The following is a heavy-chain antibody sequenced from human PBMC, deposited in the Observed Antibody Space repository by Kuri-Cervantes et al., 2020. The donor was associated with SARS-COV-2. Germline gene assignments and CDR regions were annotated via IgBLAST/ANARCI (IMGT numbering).Heavy chain of an antibody. J-gene: IGHJ4*02. V-gene: IGHV4-59*01. CDR1: GGSISSYY. D-gene: IGHD6-19*01. Sequence: SETLSLTCTVSGGSISSYYWSWIRQPPGKGLKWIGYIYYSESTNYNPSLKSRVTISVDTSKNQFSLKLSSVTAADTAVYYCARERGGQWLVRLGYFDYWGQGTLVTVSS. CDR3: ARERGGQWLVRLGYFDY. CDR2: IYYSEST.